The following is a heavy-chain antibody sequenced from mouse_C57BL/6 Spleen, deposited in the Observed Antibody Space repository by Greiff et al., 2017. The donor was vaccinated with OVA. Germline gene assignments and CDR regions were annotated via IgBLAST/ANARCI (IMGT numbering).Heavy chain of an antibody. CDR1: GYAFSSYW. D-gene: IGHD2-5*01. CDR3: ASRRSNPYFDY. Sequence: QVQLQQSGAELVKPGASVKISCKASGYAFSSYWMNWVKQRPGKGLEWIGQIYPGDGDTNYNGKFKGKATLTADKSSSTAYMQLSSLTSEDSAVYFCASRRSNPYFDYWGQGTTLTVSS. J-gene: IGHJ2*01. CDR2: IYPGDGDT. V-gene: IGHV1-80*01.